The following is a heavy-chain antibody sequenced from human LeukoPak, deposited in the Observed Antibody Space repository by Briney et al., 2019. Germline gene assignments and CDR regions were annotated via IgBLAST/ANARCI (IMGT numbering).Heavy chain of an antibody. J-gene: IGHJ4*02. CDR2: ISGSGDTT. D-gene: IGHD1-26*01. CDR3: ARSYPTGSLYSSYY. V-gene: IGHV3-23*01. CDR1: GFTFSTYA. Sequence: GGSLRLSCAASGFTFSTYAMSWVRQAPGKGLEWVSGISGSGDTTYYADSVKGRFTISRDSSKNTLYLQMNSLRTEDTAVYYCARSYPTGSLYSSYYWGQGTLVTVSS.